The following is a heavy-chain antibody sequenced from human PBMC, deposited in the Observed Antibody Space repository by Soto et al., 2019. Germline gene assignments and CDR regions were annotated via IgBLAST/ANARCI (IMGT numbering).Heavy chain of an antibody. J-gene: IGHJ6*02. CDR3: ARVSGHNTGYYSVYFMDV. CDR2: IYYTGST. CDR1: GASISSGDST. V-gene: IGHV4-30-4*01. D-gene: IGHD5-18*01. Sequence: SQTLSLGCMVSGASISSGDSTWTWIRHSPGKGLECIGYIYYTGSTFYSPSLKSRVTISLDTSEKHFSLDMNSVTAADTAVYFCARVSGHNTGYYSVYFMDVWGQGTTVT.